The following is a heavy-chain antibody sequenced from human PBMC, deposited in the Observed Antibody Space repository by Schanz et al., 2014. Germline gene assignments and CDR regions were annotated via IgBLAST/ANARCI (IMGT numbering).Heavy chain of an antibody. J-gene: IGHJ4*02. V-gene: IGHV3-23*04. CDR3: ARGTPFLCDY. Sequence: EVQLVESGGGLVKPGGSLRLSCAASGFSFSNYALVWVRQPPGKGLEWISGISGFGTGAYYADSVKGRFSISRDSARNSLYLQMSSLRAEDTAVYYCARGTPFLCDYWGQGTLVTVSS. CDR1: GFSFSNYA. D-gene: IGHD3-16*01. CDR2: ISGFGTGA.